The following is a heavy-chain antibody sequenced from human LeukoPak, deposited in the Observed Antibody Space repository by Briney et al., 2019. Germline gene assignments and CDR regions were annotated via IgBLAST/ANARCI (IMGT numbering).Heavy chain of an antibody. CDR2: ISGSGGNS. CDR3: AKDSNYFDY. V-gene: IGHV3-23*01. D-gene: IGHD2-2*01. CDR1: GFTFSNYA. J-gene: IGHJ4*02. Sequence: PGGSLRLSCAASGFTFSNYAMSWVRQAPGKGLEWVSGISGSGGNSYYADSVKGRFTISRDNSKNTLYLQMNSLRAEDTAVYYCAKDSNYFDYWGQGTLVTVSS.